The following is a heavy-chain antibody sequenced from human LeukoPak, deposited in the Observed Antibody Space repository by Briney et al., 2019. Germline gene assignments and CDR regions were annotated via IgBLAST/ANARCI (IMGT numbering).Heavy chain of an antibody. Sequence: ASVKVSCKASGYTFTTYAMNWVRQAPGQGLEWMGWINTNTGNPKYAQDFTGRFAFSLDTSVSTAYLQISSLRAEDNAVYYCARDFVSGGNCGVDYGGQGTLVTVSS. D-gene: IGHD2-15*01. V-gene: IGHV7-4-1*02. CDR1: GYTFTTYA. CDR2: INTNTGNP. J-gene: IGHJ4*02. CDR3: ARDFVSGGNCGVDY.